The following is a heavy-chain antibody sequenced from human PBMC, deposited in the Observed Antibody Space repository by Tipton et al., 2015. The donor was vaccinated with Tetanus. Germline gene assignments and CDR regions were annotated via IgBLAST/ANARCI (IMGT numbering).Heavy chain of an antibody. J-gene: IGHJ3*02. CDR2: ISAYNGNT. D-gene: IGHD3-3*01. CDR3: ARSITILGGAFDI. Sequence: QLVQSGAEVKKPGASVKVSCKASGYTFTSYGISWVRQAPGQGLEWMGWISAYNGNTDYAQKLQGRVTMTKDTSMSTAYMELRSLGSEDPAVYYCARSITILGGAFDIRGQGTMVTVSS. V-gene: IGHV1-18*01. CDR1: GYTFTSYG.